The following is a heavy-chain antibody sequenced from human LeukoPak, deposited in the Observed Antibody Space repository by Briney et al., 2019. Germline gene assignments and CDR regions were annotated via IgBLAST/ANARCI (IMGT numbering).Heavy chain of an antibody. D-gene: IGHD3-22*01. CDR3: ATHYYDSSGSLWDY. J-gene: IGHJ4*02. CDR1: GYTLTELS. Sequence: ASVKVSCKVSGYTLTELSMHWVRQAPGKGLEWMGGFDPEDGEAIYAQKFQGRVTMTEDTSTDTAYMELSSLRSEDTAVYYCATHYYDSSGSLWDYWGQGTLVTVSS. V-gene: IGHV1-24*01. CDR2: FDPEDGEA.